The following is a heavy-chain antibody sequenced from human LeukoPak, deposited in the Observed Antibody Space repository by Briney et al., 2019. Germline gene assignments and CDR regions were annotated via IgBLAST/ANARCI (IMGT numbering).Heavy chain of an antibody. CDR2: IDPSGGST. CDR1: GYTFTSYY. Sequence: GASVKVSCKASGYTFTSYYMHWVRQAPGQGLEWMGIIDPSGGSTSYAQKFQGRVTMTRDTSTSTVYMELSSLRSEDTAVYYCARVGGSYYVDYWGQGTLVTVSS. D-gene: IGHD1-26*01. CDR3: ARVGGSYYVDY. J-gene: IGHJ4*02. V-gene: IGHV1-46*01.